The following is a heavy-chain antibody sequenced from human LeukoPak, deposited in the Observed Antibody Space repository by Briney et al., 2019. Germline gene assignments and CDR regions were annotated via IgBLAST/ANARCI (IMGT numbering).Heavy chain of an antibody. J-gene: IGHJ3*02. CDR1: GFTFRSNE. Sequence: PGGSLRLSCAASGFTFRSNEMNWVCQAPGKGLEWLSYISSSGSTIHYVDSVKGRFTISRDNAKNSLFLQMNSLRAEDTAVYYCASGVHYTSGWIDIWGQGTMVTVSS. V-gene: IGHV3-48*03. CDR2: ISSSGSTI. CDR3: ASGVHYTSGWIDI. D-gene: IGHD6-19*01.